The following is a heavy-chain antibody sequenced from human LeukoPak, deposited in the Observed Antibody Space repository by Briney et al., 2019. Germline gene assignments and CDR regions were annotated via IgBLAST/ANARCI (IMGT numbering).Heavy chain of an antibody. V-gene: IGHV4-38-2*02. J-gene: IGHJ4*02. D-gene: IGHD2-21*02. Sequence: SETLSLTCTVSGYSISSGYYWGWIRQPPGKGLEWIGSIYHSGSTYYNPSLKSRVTISVDTSKNQFSLKLSSVTAADTAVYYCARLQGYGDEAFDYWGQGTLVTVSS. CDR3: ARLQGYGDEAFDY. CDR2: IYHSGST. CDR1: GYSISSGYY.